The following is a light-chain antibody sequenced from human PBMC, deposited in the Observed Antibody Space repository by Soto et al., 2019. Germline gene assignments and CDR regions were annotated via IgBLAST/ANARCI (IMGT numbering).Light chain of an antibody. CDR2: GAS. J-gene: IGKJ3*01. CDR1: QRVSSN. V-gene: IGKV3-15*01. CDR3: QQYNNWPPFT. Sequence: EIVMTQSPATLSVSPGERATLSCRASQRVSSNLAWYQQKPGQAPRLLIYGASTRATGIPARFSGSGSGTEFTLTLSSLQSEDFAVYYCQQYNNWPPFTFGPGTKVAIK.